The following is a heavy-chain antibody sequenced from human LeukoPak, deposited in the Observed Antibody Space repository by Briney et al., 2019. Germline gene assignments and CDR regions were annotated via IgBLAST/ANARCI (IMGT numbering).Heavy chain of an antibody. CDR2: LYYSGST. V-gene: IGHV4-59*01. J-gene: IGHJ3*02. CDR1: GGSISSYY. CDR3: ARGGSGISNAFDI. Sequence: SETLSLTCSVSGGSISSYYWSWIRQPPGKGLEWIGYLYYSGSTNSSPSLKSRVTMSVDTSKNQFSLKLRSVTAADTAVYYCARGGSGISNAFDIWGQGTMVTVSS. D-gene: IGHD3-10*01.